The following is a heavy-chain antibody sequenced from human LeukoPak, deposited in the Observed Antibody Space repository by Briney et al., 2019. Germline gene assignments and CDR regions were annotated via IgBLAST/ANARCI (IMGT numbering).Heavy chain of an antibody. D-gene: IGHD1-26*01. J-gene: IGHJ6*03. CDR1: GGSISSYY. CDR2: IYYSGST. CDR3: ARPRWVVYYYSMDV. V-gene: IGHV4-59*12. Sequence: SETLSLTCTVSGGSISSYYWSWIRQPPGKGLEWIGYIYYSGSTNYNPSLKSRVTISVDTSKNQFSLKLSSVTAADTAVYYCARPRWVVYYYSMDVWCKATTVTIFS.